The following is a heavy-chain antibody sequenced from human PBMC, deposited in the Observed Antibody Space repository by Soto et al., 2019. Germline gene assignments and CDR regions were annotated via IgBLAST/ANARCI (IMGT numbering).Heavy chain of an antibody. CDR1: GGSISSYY. V-gene: IGHV4-59*08. Sequence: SETLSLTCTVSGGSISSYYWSWIRQPPGKGLEWIGYIYYSGSSNYNPSLKSRVTISVDTSNNQFSLQLNSVTPDDTAVYYCVRLIGNSWLDSWGQGTLVTVSS. J-gene: IGHJ5*01. CDR3: VRLIGNSWLDS. CDR2: IYYSGSS.